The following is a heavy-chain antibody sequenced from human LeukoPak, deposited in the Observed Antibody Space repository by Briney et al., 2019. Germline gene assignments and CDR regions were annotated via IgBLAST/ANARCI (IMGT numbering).Heavy chain of an antibody. D-gene: IGHD6-19*01. CDR1: GGSISSYY. CDR3: ARSASYSSGWDRPDAFDI. CDR2: IYYSGST. Sequence: PSETLSLTCTDSGGSISSYYWSWIRQPPGKGLEWIGYIYYSGSTNYNPSLKSRVTISVDTSKNQFSLKLSSVTAADTAVYYCARSASYSSGWDRPDAFDIWGQGTMVTVSS. J-gene: IGHJ3*02. V-gene: IGHV4-59*08.